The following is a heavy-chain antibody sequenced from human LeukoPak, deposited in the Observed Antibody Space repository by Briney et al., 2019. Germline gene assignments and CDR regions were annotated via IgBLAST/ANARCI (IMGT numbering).Heavy chain of an antibody. V-gene: IGHV3-23*01. Sequence: GGSLRLSCAASGFTFSSYAMSWVRQAPGKGLEWVSSISVSNDNTYYANSVKDRFTISKDNSKNKLSLQMNSLSAEDTAVYYCAKGRGTTVTSAANYWGQGTLVTVSS. D-gene: IGHD4-17*01. CDR2: ISVSNDNT. J-gene: IGHJ4*02. CDR1: GFTFSSYA. CDR3: AKGRGTTVTSAANY.